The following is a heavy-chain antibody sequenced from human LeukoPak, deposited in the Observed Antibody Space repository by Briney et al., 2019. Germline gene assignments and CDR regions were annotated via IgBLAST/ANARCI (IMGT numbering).Heavy chain of an antibody. D-gene: IGHD5-18*01. CDR2: ISAYNGST. J-gene: IGHJ3*02. CDR3: ARDGIQLWWTDAFDI. Sequence: GASVKVSCKASGYTFTSYGISWVRQAPGQGLEWMGWISAYNGSTNYAQKLQGRVTMTTDTSTSTAYMELRSLRSDDTAVYYCARDGIQLWWTDAFDIWGQGTMVTVSS. V-gene: IGHV1-18*01. CDR1: GYTFTSYG.